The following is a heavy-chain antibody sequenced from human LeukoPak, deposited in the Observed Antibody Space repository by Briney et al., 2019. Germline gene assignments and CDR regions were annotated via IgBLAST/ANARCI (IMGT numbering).Heavy chain of an antibody. CDR1: GGSISSYY. CDR2: IYYSGST. J-gene: IGHJ4*02. Sequence: SETLSLTCTVSGGSISSYYWSWIRQPPGKGLEWIGYIYYSGSTNYNPSLKSRVTISVDTSKNQFSLKLSSVTAADTALYYCAREKDSSSLANSFDYWGQGTLVTVSS. V-gene: IGHV4-59*01. D-gene: IGHD6-6*01. CDR3: AREKDSSSLANSFDY.